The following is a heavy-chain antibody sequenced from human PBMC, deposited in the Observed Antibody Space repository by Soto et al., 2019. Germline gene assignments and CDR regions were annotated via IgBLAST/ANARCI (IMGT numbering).Heavy chain of an antibody. CDR3: ARECLSVAGTSTGYFQH. CDR2: INSDGSST. V-gene: IGHV3-74*01. CDR1: GFTFSSYW. Sequence: EVQLVESGGGLVQPGGSLRLSCAASGFTFSSYWMHWVRQAPGKGLVWVSRINSDGSSTSYADSVKGRCTIPRDKAKNKLYRQLKSLRAEDRAVYCGARECLSVAGTSTGYFQHWGQGNLVTVSS. D-gene: IGHD6-19*01. J-gene: IGHJ1*01.